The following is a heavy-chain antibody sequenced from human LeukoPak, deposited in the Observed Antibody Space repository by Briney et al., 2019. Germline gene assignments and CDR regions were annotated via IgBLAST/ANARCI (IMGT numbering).Heavy chain of an antibody. J-gene: IGHJ4*02. D-gene: IGHD5-12*01. CDR2: ISYDGSNK. V-gene: IGHV3-30*18. CDR3: AKADVLLATSFAY. CDR1: GFTFSSYG. Sequence: GGSLRLSCAASGFTFSSYGMHWVRQAPGKGLEWVAVISYDGSNKYYADSVKGRFTISRDSSKNTLYLQMNSLGAEDTAVYYCAKADVLLATSFAYWGQGTLVTVSS.